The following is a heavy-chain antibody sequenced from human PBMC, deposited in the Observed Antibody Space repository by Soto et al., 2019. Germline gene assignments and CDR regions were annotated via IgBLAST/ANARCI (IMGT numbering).Heavy chain of an antibody. CDR1: GGSISSYY. CDR3: ASMLANVVPAAHANYYYYMDV. J-gene: IGHJ6*03. V-gene: IGHV4-59*01. D-gene: IGHD2-2*01. CDR2: IYYSGST. Sequence: SETLSLTCTVSGGSISSYYWSWIRQPPGKGLEWIGYIYYSGSTNYNPSLKSRVTISVDTSKNQFSLKLSSVTAADTAVYYCASMLANVVPAAHANYYYYMDVWGKGTTVTVSS.